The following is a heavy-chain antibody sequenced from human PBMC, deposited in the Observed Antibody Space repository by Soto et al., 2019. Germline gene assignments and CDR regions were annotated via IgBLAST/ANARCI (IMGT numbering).Heavy chain of an antibody. Sequence: ASVKVSCKASGYTFTSYGISWVRQAPGQGLEWMGWISAYNGNTNYAQKLQGRVTMTTDTSTSTAYMELRSLRSDDTAVYYCARDAAGYCSGGSCYSDDNWFDPWGQGTLVTVSS. CDR2: ISAYNGNT. CDR1: GYTFTSYG. V-gene: IGHV1-18*01. J-gene: IGHJ5*02. CDR3: ARDAAGYCSGGSCYSDDNWFDP. D-gene: IGHD2-15*01.